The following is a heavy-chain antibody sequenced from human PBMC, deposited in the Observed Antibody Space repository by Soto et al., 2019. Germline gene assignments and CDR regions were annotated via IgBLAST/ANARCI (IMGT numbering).Heavy chain of an antibody. CDR1: GGSFSGYY. Sequence: SETLSLTCAVYGGSFSGYYWSWIRQPPGKGLEWIGEINHSGSTNYNPSLKSRVIISVDTSKNQFSLKLNSVTAADTAVYYCASQGGWYFDYWGQGTLVTVSS. CDR3: ASQGGWYFDY. V-gene: IGHV4-34*03. J-gene: IGHJ4*02. CDR2: INHSGST. D-gene: IGHD3-16*01.